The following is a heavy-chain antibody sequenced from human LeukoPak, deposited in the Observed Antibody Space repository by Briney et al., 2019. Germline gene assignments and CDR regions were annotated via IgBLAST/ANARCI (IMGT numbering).Heavy chain of an antibody. Sequence: PGGSLRLSCAASGFTFRIHAMSWIRQAPGKGLEWVSYISSSGSTIYYADSVKGRFTISRDNAKNSLYLQMNSLRAEDTAVYYCARDYGGNSIALGAAGWFDPWGQGTLVTVSS. CDR2: ISSSGSTI. J-gene: IGHJ5*02. CDR1: GFTFRIHA. V-gene: IGHV3-11*01. CDR3: ARDYGGNSIALGAAGWFDP. D-gene: IGHD4-23*01.